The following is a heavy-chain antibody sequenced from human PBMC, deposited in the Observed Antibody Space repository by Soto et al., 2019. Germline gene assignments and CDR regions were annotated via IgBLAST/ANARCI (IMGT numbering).Heavy chain of an antibody. J-gene: IGHJ4*02. CDR3: ARQKDSYCVGDCYSPADY. CDR1: GYTFTNLA. D-gene: IGHD2-21*02. CDR2: INGGNGHT. V-gene: IGHV1-3*01. Sequence: QVHLVQSGAEVKKPGTSVKVFCKASGYTFTNLAIHWVRQAPGQRLEWMGWINGGNGHTKYSQKFQGRVAITRDTSASAGYMELRRLRSEDMGVYYCARQKDSYCVGDCYSPADYWGQGTLVTVSS.